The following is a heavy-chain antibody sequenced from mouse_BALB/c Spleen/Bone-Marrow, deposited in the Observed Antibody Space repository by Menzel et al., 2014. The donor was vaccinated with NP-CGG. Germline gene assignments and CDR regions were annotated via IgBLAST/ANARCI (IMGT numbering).Heavy chain of an antibody. J-gene: IGHJ4*01. CDR1: GFSLSRYS. CDR2: IWGGGST. CDR3: ARRELHAMDY. Sequence: QVQLQQSGPGLVAPSQSLSITCTVSGFSLSRYSVHWIRQPPGKGLEWLGMIWGGGSTDYNSALRSRLSIINDNSKSQVFLKMSSLQTDDTAMCYCARRELHAMDYWGQGTSVTVSS. V-gene: IGHV2-6-4*01.